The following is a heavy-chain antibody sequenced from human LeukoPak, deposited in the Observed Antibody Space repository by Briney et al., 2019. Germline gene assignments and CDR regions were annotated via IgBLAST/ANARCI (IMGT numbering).Heavy chain of an antibody. CDR3: ARDRLTTVTTFHFDY. Sequence: GSLRLSCAASGFTFSTYAMHWVRQAPGKGLEWVAVIWYDRTNKYYADSVKGRFTISRDNSKNTLYLQMSSLRAEDTAVYYCARDRLTTVTTFHFDYWGQGTLVTVSS. D-gene: IGHD4-17*01. V-gene: IGHV3-33*01. CDR1: GFTFSTYA. J-gene: IGHJ4*02. CDR2: IWYDRTNK.